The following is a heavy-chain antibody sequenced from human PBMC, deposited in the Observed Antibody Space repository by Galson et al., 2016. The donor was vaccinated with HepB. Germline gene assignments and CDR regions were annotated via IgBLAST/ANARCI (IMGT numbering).Heavy chain of an antibody. J-gene: IGHJ6*03. V-gene: IGHV1-18*04. CDR1: GYTFTSYG. CDR2: ISAYNGNT. Sequence: SVKVSCKASGYTFTSYGISWVRQAPGQGLEWMGWISAYNGNTNYAQKLQGRVTMTTDTSTSTAYMELRSLRSDDTAVYYCARAYYDFWSGIYYYYYMGVWGKGATVTVSS. CDR3: ARAYYDFWSGIYYYYYMGV. D-gene: IGHD3-3*01.